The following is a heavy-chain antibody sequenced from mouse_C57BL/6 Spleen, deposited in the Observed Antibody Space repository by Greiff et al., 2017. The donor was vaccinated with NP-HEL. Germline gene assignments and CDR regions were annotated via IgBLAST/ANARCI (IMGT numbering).Heavy chain of an antibody. V-gene: IGHV1-54*01. CDR3: ARDSKKPYYFDY. CDR2: INPGSGGT. CDR1: GYAFTNYL. J-gene: IGHJ2*01. Sequence: LQESGAELVRPGTSVKVSCKASGYAFTNYLIEWVKQRPGQGLEWIGVINPGSGGTNYNEKFKGKATLTADKSSSTAYMQLSSLTSEDSAVYFCARDSKKPYYFDYWGQGTTLTVSS. D-gene: IGHD2-5*01.